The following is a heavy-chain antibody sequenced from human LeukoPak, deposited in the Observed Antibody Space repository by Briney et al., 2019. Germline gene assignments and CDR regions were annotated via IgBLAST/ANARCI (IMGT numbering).Heavy chain of an antibody. CDR1: GDSISSSNYY. CDR2: IYYSGST. D-gene: IGHD2-15*01. J-gene: IGHJ4*02. Sequence: PSETLSLTCTVSGDSISSSNYYWGWIRQPPGKGLEWVGTIYYSGSTFYNPSLKSRVTIFVDTSKNQFSLKLSSVTAADTAVYYCARGCSGGSCYPQPFDYWGQGTLVTVSS. CDR3: ARGCSGGSCYPQPFDY. V-gene: IGHV4-39*07.